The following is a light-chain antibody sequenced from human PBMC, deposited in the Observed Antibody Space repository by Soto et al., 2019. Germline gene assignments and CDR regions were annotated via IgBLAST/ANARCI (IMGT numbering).Light chain of an antibody. Sequence: QSVLTQPPSVSEAPGQRVTISCTGSSSNIGAGYEAHWYQQVPGTAPKLLIYENNNRPSGVPDRFSGSKSGTSASLAITGLQAEDEAEYSCQSSDSSLSGYVFGTGTKLTVL. CDR3: QSSDSSLSGYV. CDR1: SSNIGAGYE. CDR2: ENN. V-gene: IGLV1-40*01. J-gene: IGLJ1*01.